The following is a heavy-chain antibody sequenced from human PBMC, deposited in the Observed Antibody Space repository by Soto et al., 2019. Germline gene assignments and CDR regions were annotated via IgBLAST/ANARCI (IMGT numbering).Heavy chain of an antibody. CDR2: IYHRGST. Sequence: QLQLQESGSGLVKPSQTLSLTCAVSGGSISSGGYSWSWIRQPPGKGLEWIGYIYHRGSTYYNPSLKSRVNISVDRSKNQFSLKLSSVTAADTAVYYCAREDYGSGNHNWFDPWGQGTLVTVSS. D-gene: IGHD3-10*01. CDR1: GGSISSGGYS. V-gene: IGHV4-30-2*01. J-gene: IGHJ5*02. CDR3: AREDYGSGNHNWFDP.